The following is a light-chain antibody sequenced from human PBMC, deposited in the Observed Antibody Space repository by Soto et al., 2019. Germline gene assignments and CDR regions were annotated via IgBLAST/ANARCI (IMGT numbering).Light chain of an antibody. V-gene: IGKV3-20*01. CDR3: HQYGSSPLT. CDR2: YVS. CDR1: QSVSSSL. Sequence: EIVLTQSTGTLSLSPGEGATLSCRDSQSVSSSLLAWFQQKPGQAPRLLIHYVSSRATGIPDRFSGSGSGTDFTLSISRLEPEDFAVYYCHQYGSSPLTFGHGTKRQIK. J-gene: IGKJ2*01.